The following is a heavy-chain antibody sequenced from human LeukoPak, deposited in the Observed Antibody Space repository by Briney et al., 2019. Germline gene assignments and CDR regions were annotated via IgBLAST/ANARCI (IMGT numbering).Heavy chain of an antibody. CDR2: IIPIFGTA. CDR3: ARGYCSSTSCYTMDHWFDP. CDR1: GGTFGSYA. J-gene: IGHJ5*02. V-gene: IGHV1-69*13. D-gene: IGHD2-2*02. Sequence: ASVKVSCKASGGTFGSYAISWVRQAPGQGLEWMGGIIPIFGTANYAQKFQGRVTITADESTSTAYMELSSLRSEDTAVYYCARGYCSSTSCYTMDHWFDPWGQGTLVTVSS.